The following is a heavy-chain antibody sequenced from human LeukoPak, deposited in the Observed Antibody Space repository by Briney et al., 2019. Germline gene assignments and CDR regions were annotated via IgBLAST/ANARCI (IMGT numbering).Heavy chain of an antibody. Sequence: GGSLRLSCAASGFRFNTYWMSWVRQAPGKGLEWVSAISGSGGSTYYADSVKGRFTISRDNSKNTLYLQMNSLRAEDTAVYYCAKDVLELHGEINWFDPWGQGTLVTVSS. CDR3: AKDVLELHGEINWFDP. CDR1: GFRFNTYW. CDR2: ISGSGGST. J-gene: IGHJ5*02. V-gene: IGHV3-23*01. D-gene: IGHD1-7*01.